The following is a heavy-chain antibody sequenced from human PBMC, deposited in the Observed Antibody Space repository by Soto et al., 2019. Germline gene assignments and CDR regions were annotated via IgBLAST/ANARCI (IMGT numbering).Heavy chain of an antibody. V-gene: IGHV3-48*02. Sequence: GGSLRLSCAASGFTFSSYSMNWVRQAPGKGLEWVSYISSSSSTIYYADSVKGRFTISRDNAKNSLYLQMNSLRDEDTAVYYCFRDLIYIAVVPAAKTRLDYGMDVWGQGTTVTVSS. CDR2: ISSSSSTI. CDR3: FRDLIYIAVVPAAKTRLDYGMDV. J-gene: IGHJ6*02. CDR1: GFTFSSYS. D-gene: IGHD2-2*01.